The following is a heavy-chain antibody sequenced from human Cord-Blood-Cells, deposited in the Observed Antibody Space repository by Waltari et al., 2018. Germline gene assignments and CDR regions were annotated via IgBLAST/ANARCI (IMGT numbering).Heavy chain of an antibody. V-gene: IGHV1-69*01. J-gene: IGHJ4*02. CDR3: ARSDVRSGEHLYYFDY. CDR1: GGTFSSYA. D-gene: IGHD3-10*01. CDR2: IIPIFGTA. Sequence: QVQLVQSGAEVKKPGSSVKVSCKASGGTFSSYAIRRVRQPPGQGLEWMGGIIPIFGTANYAQKFQGRVTITADESTSTAYMELSSLRSEDTAVYYCARSDVRSGEHLYYFDYWGQGTLVTVSS.